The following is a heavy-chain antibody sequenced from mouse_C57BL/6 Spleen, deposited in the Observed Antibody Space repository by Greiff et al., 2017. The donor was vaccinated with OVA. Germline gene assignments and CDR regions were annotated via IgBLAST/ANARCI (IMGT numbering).Heavy chain of an antibody. Sequence: EVQLQQSGPGMVKPSQSLSLTCTVTGYSITSGYDWHWIRHFPGNKLEWMGYISYSGSTNYNPSLKSRISITHDTSKNHIFLKLNSVTTEDTATCDCARGNSWFAYWGQGTLVTVSA. V-gene: IGHV3-1*01. J-gene: IGHJ3*01. CDR2: ISYSGST. CDR3: ARGNSWFAY. CDR1: GYSITSGYD. D-gene: IGHD2-1*01.